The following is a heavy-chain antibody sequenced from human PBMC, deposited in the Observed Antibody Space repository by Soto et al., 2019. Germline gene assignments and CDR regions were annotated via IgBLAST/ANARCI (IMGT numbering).Heavy chain of an antibody. CDR3: ARSRISSLGEPYYYYYMDV. V-gene: IGHV3-33*01. D-gene: IGHD2-2*01. J-gene: IGHJ6*03. CDR1: GFTFSSYG. Sequence: PGGSLILSCAASGFTFSSYGMHWVRQAPGKGLEWVAVIWYDGSNKYYADSVKGRFTISRDNSKNTLYLQMNSLRAEDTAVYYCARSRISSLGEPYYYYYMDVWGKGTTVTVSS. CDR2: IWYDGSNK.